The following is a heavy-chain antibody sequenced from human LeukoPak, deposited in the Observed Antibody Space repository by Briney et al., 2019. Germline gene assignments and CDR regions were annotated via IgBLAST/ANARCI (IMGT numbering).Heavy chain of an antibody. D-gene: IGHD2-21*01. J-gene: IGHJ3*02. CDR1: GGSISSGDYY. V-gene: IGHV4-30-4*01. CDR3: ATLWSLVGAFDI. CDR2: IYYSGST. Sequence: SQTLSLTCTVSGGSISSGDYYWSWIRQPPGKGLEWIGYIYYSGSTYYNPSLKSRVTISVDTSKNQFSLKLSSVTAADTAVYYCATLWSLVGAFDIWGQGTMVTVSS.